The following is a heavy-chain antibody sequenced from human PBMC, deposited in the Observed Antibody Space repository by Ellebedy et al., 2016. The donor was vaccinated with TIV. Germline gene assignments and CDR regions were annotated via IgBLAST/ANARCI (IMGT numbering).Heavy chain of an antibody. V-gene: IGHV3-23*01. D-gene: IGHD6-19*01. CDR1: GFTFDTYA. CDR3: AGFRGEAVAGNWFDP. J-gene: IGHJ5*02. CDR2: ISGSGVTT. Sequence: LSLTCADSGFTFDTYAMSWVRQAPGQGLEWVSHISGSGVTTYYADSVRGRFSISRDNSKNTLYLQMNSLRADDTAVYYCAGFRGEAVAGNWFDPWGQGTLVTVSS.